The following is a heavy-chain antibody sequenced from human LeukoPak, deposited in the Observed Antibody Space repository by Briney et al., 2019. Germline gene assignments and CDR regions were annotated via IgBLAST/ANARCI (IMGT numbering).Heavy chain of an antibody. V-gene: IGHV1-24*01. CDR2: FDPEDGET. D-gene: IGHD6-6*01. CDR3: ATVAARPGRFGY. CDR1: GYTLTELS. J-gene: IGHJ4*02. Sequence: ASVKVSCKVSGYTLTELSMHWVRQAPGKGLEWMGGFDPEDGETIYAQKFQGRVTMTEDTSTDTAYMELSSLRSEDTAVYYCATVAARPGRFGYWGQGTLVTVSS.